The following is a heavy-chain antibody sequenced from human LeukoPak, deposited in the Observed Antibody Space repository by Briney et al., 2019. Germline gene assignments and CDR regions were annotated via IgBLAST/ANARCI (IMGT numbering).Heavy chain of an antibody. CDR2: IYYSGST. CDR3: ARAGSPHYYDSSGYYYPEYFQH. Sequence: SQTLSLTCTVSGGSISSGGYYWSWIRQHPGKGLEWIGYIYYSGSTYYNPSLKSRVTISVDTSKNQFSLKLSSVTAADTAVYYCARAGSPHYYDSSGYYYPEYFQHWGQGTLVTVSS. CDR1: GGSISSGGYY. D-gene: IGHD3-22*01. J-gene: IGHJ1*01. V-gene: IGHV4-31*03.